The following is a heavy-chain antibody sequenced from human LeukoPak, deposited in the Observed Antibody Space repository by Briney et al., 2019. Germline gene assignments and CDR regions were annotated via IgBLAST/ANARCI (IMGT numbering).Heavy chain of an antibody. Sequence: SETLSLTCTVSSGSITNYYWSWIRQPPGKGLEWIGFIYYCGNTNYNPSLKSRVTISVDTSKNQFSLKLSSMTAADTAVYYCARGALLWFGDRMEYYFDYWGQGTLLTVSS. CDR3: ARGALLWFGDRMEYYFDY. J-gene: IGHJ4*02. V-gene: IGHV4-59*01. CDR1: SGSITNYY. CDR2: IYYCGNT. D-gene: IGHD3-10*01.